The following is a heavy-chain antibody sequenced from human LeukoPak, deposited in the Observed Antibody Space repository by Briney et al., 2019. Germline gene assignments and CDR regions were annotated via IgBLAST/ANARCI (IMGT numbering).Heavy chain of an antibody. V-gene: IGHV4-59*01. Sequence: PSETLSLTCTVSGGSISSYYWSWIRQPPGKGLEWIGYIYYSGSTNYNPSLKSRVTISVDTSKNQFSLKLSSVTAADTAVYYCARAVEGYCSSTSCYGRRYPDEYYFDYWGQGTLVTVSS. J-gene: IGHJ4*02. D-gene: IGHD2-2*01. CDR1: GGSISSYY. CDR2: IYYSGST. CDR3: ARAVEGYCSSTSCYGRRYPDEYYFDY.